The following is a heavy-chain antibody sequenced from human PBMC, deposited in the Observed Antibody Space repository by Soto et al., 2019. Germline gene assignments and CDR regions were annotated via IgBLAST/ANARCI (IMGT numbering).Heavy chain of an antibody. CDR2: MYHSGGA. CDR1: DGSISSYDW. V-gene: IGHV4-4*02. J-gene: IGHJ4*02. Sequence: QVQLQESGPGLVKPSETLSLTCVVSDGSISSYDWWTWVRQPPGKGLEWIGKMYHSGGADYSPSLNSRVTISADSSKNHFSLRLTGVPAADTAVDYCATGNVDSMLEYWGQGTQVAVSA. CDR3: ATGNVDSMLEY. D-gene: IGHD3-3*01.